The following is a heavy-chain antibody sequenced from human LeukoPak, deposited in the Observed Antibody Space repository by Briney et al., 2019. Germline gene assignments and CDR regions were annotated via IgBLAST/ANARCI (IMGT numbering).Heavy chain of an antibody. CDR2: IYYSGST. CDR1: GGSISSGGYY. D-gene: IGHD3-22*01. J-gene: IGHJ3*02. CDR3: ARVSRPVFAIVVVPAFDI. V-gene: IGHV4-31*03. Sequence: SQTLSLTCTVSGGSISSGGYYWSWIRPHPGKGLEWSGYIYYSGSTYYNPSLKSRVTISVDTSKNQFSLKLSSVTAADTAVYYCARVSRPVFAIVVVPAFDIWGQGTMVTVSS.